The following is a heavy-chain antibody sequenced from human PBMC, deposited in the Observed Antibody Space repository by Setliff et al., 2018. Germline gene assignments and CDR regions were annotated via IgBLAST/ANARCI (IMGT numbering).Heavy chain of an antibody. CDR3: RVWVDMIEVDS. D-gene: IGHD3-22*01. CDR2: INHSGSP. J-gene: IGHJ4*02. V-gene: IGHV4-34*01. CDR1: GDSFSDYS. Sequence: KASETLSLTCAVYGDSFSDYSWGWIRQPPGKGLEWIGEINHSGSPNYNPSLESRVTMSVYTSKNQFSLKLTSVTAADTAVYYSRVWVDMIEVDSWAQGTLVTVSS.